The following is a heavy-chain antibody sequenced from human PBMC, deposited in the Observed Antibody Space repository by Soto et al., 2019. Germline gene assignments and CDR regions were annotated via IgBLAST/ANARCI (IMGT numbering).Heavy chain of an antibody. Sequence: QVQLVQSGAEVKKPGASVKVSCKASGYTFTSYYMHWVRQAPGQGLEWMGIINPSGGSTSYAQKFQGIVTMTRDTSTSTVYMELSSLRSADTAVYYCARDAITYYDILTGYWYNWFDPWGQGTLVTVSS. J-gene: IGHJ5*02. D-gene: IGHD3-9*01. V-gene: IGHV1-46*01. CDR2: INPSGGST. CDR1: GYTFTSYY. CDR3: ARDAITYYDILTGYWYNWFDP.